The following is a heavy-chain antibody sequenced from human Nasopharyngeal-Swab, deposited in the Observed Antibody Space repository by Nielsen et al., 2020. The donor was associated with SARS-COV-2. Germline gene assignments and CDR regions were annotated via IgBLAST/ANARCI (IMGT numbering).Heavy chain of an antibody. J-gene: IGHJ6*03. V-gene: IGHV3-13*01. Sequence: GGSLRLSCAASGFTFRSYEMHWGRKATGNGLEWVSAICTAGDTYNQGSVKDRFTISRENAKNSLYLQMNSLRAGDTAVYYCARGDGSYYSYYYYYMDVWGKGTTVTVSS. CDR1: GFTFRSYE. CDR2: ICTAGDT. CDR3: ARGDGSYYSYYYYYMDV. D-gene: IGHD1-26*01.